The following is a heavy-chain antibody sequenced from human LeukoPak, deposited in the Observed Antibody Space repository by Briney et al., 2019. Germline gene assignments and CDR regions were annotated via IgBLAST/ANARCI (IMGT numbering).Heavy chain of an antibody. CDR1: GYTFTSYY. CDR3: ARGRLRRGQWNDY. CDR2: INPSGGST. D-gene: IGHD4-17*01. Sequence: GASVKVSCKASGYTFTSYYMHWMRQSPGQGLEWMGIINPSGGSTSYAQKFQGRVTMTRDTSTSTVYMELSSLRSDDTAVYYCARGRLRRGQWNDYWGQGTLVTVSS. V-gene: IGHV1-46*01. J-gene: IGHJ4*02.